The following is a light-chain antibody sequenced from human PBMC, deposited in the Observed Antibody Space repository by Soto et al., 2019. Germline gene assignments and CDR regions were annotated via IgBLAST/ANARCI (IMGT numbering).Light chain of an antibody. CDR2: DAS. CDR3: RQYNSYPWT. CDR1: QNINIW. V-gene: IGKV1-5*01. J-gene: IGKJ1*01. Sequence: DIQMTQSPSTLSASVGDRVTITCRASQNINIWLAWYQQKPGKAPKLLIFDASSLESGVSSRFSGSGSGTEFTLNLSSLQPDDFATYYCRQYNSYPWTFGQGPKVDI.